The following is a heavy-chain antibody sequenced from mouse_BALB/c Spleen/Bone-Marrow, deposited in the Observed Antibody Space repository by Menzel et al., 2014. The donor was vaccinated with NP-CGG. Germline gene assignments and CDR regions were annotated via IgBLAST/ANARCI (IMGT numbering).Heavy chain of an antibody. V-gene: IGHV14-3*02. Sequence: VQLQQSGAELVKPGASVKLSCTASGFNIKDTYMHWVRQRPEQGLEWIGRIDPANGNTRYDPKFQGKATITADTSSNTAYLQLSSLTSEDTAVYYCARWEYYAMDYWGQGTSVTVSS. J-gene: IGHJ4*01. CDR2: IDPANGNT. CDR1: GFNIKDTY. D-gene: IGHD4-1*01. CDR3: ARWEYYAMDY.